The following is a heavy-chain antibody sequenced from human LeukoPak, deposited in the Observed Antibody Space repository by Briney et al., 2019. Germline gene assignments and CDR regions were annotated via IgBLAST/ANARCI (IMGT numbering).Heavy chain of an antibody. Sequence: GGSLRLSCAASGFTFNYYAMSWVRQAPGKGLEWVSGISDNEGRTYYTDSVKSRFTISRDNAKNTVYLQMHNLRADDTAVYFCARHDSFIPYWGQGTLVTVSS. J-gene: IGHJ4*02. CDR1: GFTFNYYA. D-gene: IGHD5-18*01. CDR2: ISDNEGRT. V-gene: IGHV3-23*01. CDR3: ARHDSFIPY.